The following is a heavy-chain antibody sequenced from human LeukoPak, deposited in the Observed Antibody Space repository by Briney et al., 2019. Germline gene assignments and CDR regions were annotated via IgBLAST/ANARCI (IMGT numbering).Heavy chain of an antibody. CDR2: IYSSGST. CDR3: ARTSAVGGSYLFDY. J-gene: IGHJ4*02. D-gene: IGHD1-26*01. V-gene: IGHV4-4*07. CDR1: GGSISSFY. Sequence: SETLSLTCTVSGGSISSFYWSWIRQPAGKGLEWIGFIYSSGSTNYNPSLKSRVTMSVDTSKTQFSLKLRSVTAADTAMYYCARTSAVGGSYLFDYWGQGTLVTVSS.